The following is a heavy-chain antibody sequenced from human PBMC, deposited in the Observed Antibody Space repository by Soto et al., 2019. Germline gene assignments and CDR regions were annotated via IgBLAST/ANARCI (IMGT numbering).Heavy chain of an antibody. CDR2: ISGSGGST. D-gene: IGHD3-22*01. Sequence: LSLTCAASGFTFSSYAMSWVRQAPGKGLEWVSAISGSGGSTYYADSVKGRFTISRDNSKNTLYLQMNSLRAEDTAVYYCAKGDFYDSSGYFSIRRKGYFDYWGQGTLVTVSS. CDR1: GFTFSSYA. CDR3: AKGDFYDSSGYFSIRRKGYFDY. J-gene: IGHJ4*02. V-gene: IGHV3-23*01.